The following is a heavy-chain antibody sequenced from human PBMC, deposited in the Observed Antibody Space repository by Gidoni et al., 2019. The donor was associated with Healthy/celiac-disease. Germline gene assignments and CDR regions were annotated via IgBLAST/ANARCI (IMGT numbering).Heavy chain of an antibody. CDR1: GGSFSGYY. V-gene: IGHV4-34*01. J-gene: IGHJ4*02. Sequence: QVQLQQWGAGLLKPSETLSLTCAVYGGSFSGYYWSWIRQPPGKGLEWIGEINHTGGTNHNPSLKSRVTISVDTSKNQFSLKLNSVTAADTAVYYCARYSVYDNRGTTVTTSYYFDYWGQGTLVTVSS. D-gene: IGHD4-17*01. CDR2: INHTGGT. CDR3: ARYSVYDNRGTTVTTSYYFDY.